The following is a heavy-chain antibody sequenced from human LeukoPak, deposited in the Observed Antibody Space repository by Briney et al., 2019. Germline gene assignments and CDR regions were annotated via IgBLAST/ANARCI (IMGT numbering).Heavy chain of an antibody. CDR1: GFTFTSSA. J-gene: IGHJ5*02. CDR2: IVVGSGNT. CDR3: ARELSRHLARFDP. V-gene: IGHV1-58*02. Sequence: GASVKVSCKASGFTFTSSAMQWVRQARGQRLEWIGWIVVGSGNTNYAQKFQERVTMTRDTSISTAYMELSRLRSDDTAVYYCARELSRHLARFDPWGQGTLVTVSS. D-gene: IGHD1-26*01.